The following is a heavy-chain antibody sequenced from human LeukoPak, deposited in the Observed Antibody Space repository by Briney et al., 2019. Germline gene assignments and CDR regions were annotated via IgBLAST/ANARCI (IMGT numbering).Heavy chain of an antibody. CDR1: GFTSSHYG. CDR3: ARDVDTSNHMSIFDP. V-gene: IGHV3-33*01. CDR2: IQYDGSKT. J-gene: IGHJ5*02. D-gene: IGHD2-21*01. Sequence: GGSLRLSCAGSGFTSSHYGMHWVRQAPGKGLEWVAGIQYDGSKTYYGDSVKGRFSISRDNSRNTLYLQMSSLRAEDTAVYSCARDVDTSNHMSIFDPWGQGTLVTVSS.